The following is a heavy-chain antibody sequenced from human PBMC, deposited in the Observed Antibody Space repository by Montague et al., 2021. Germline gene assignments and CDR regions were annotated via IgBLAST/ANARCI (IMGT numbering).Heavy chain of an antibody. CDR2: ISHIGST. D-gene: IGHD6-19*01. Sequence: SETLSLTCAVYGGSLSGYIWNWIRRPPGRALEWIGQISHIGSTSYNPSLKSRVTMSVDTSENHVSLRLSSVTAADSAVYYCTRDEVAVTGIDYWGQGALVTVSS. CDR3: TRDEVAVTGIDY. CDR1: GGSLSGYI. V-gene: IGHV4-34*01. J-gene: IGHJ4*02.